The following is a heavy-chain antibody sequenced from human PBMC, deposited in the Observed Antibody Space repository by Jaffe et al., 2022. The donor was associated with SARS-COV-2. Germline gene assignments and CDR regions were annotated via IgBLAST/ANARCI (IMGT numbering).Heavy chain of an antibody. Sequence: QVQLQESGPGLVKPSETLSLTCSVSGDPMDNYYWSWIRQPPGKGLEWIGYLYDGGSTNYNPSLKSRVTILGDTSKNQFSLKLSSVTAADTALYFCARSGSWFAVFDYWGQGSLVTVSS. CDR1: GDPMDNYY. CDR3: ARSGSWFAVFDY. D-gene: IGHD6-13*01. CDR2: LYDGGST. J-gene: IGHJ4*02. V-gene: IGHV4-59*01.